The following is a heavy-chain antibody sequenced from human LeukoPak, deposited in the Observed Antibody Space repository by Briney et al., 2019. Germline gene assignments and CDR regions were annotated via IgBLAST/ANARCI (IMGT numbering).Heavy chain of an antibody. D-gene: IGHD4-23*01. CDR1: GGSTSSYY. J-gene: IGHJ4*01. CDR3: ARERWLDGYYFDY. Sequence: PETLSLTCTLAGGSTSSYYSSWHRQPAGKGLGWIGRIYTSGTTNCHPTLKSRVTMSVDTSKNQFSLKLSSVTAADTAVEYCARERWLDGYYFDYWGEGTLLTVSS. CDR2: IYTSGTT. V-gene: IGHV4-4*07.